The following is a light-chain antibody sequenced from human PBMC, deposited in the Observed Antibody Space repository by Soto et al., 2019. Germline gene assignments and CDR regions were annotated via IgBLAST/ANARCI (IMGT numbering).Light chain of an antibody. Sequence: DIQMTQSPSSVSPSEGARVTIICRGSPGISSGLAWYQQKPGKAPKLLIYAASSLQSGVPSRFSGSGSGTDFTLTISSLQPEDFATYYCQQANDFPLTFGGGTKVEIK. CDR2: AAS. CDR1: PGISSG. V-gene: IGKV1-12*01. J-gene: IGKJ4*01. CDR3: QQANDFPLT.